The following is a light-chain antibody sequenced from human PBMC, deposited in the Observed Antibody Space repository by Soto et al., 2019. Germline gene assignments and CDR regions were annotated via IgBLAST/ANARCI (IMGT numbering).Light chain of an antibody. V-gene: IGKV3-15*01. J-gene: IGKJ2*01. CDR3: QQYNNGPTYT. Sequence: EIVMTQSPSTLSVSPGERATLSCRASQSISSSLAWYQHKPCQAPRLLIYVASTRATGIPARFSGSGSGTDFTLTISSLQSEDFPVYYCQQYNNGPTYTIGQGTKLEIK. CDR1: QSISSS. CDR2: VAS.